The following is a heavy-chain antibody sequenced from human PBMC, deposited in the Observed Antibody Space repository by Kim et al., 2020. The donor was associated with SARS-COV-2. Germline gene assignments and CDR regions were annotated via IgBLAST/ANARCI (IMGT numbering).Heavy chain of an antibody. D-gene: IGHD6-6*01. Sequence: GWSLRLSCAASGFTFSSYSMSWVRQAPGKGLEWVANIKQDGSDKYYADSVKGRFTISRDNAKSSLYLQMNSLRAEDTAVYYCARFWFRQLAGYWGQGAMVTVSS. CDR3: ARFWFRQLAGY. CDR2: IKQDGSDK. CDR1: GFTFSSYS. V-gene: IGHV3-7*01. J-gene: IGHJ4*02.